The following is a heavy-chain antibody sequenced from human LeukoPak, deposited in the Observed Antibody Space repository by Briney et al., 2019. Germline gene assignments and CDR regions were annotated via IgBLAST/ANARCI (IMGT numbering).Heavy chain of an antibody. CDR1: GGTFSSYA. V-gene: IGHV1-69*05. D-gene: IGHD2-2*01. CDR3: AGDCRGSSTSCPAY. Sequence: SVKVSCKASGGTFSSYAISWVRQAPGQGLEWMGGIIPIFGTANYAQKFQGRVTITTDESTSTAYMELSSLRSEDTAVYYCAGDCRGSSTSCPAYWGQGTLVTVSS. J-gene: IGHJ4*02. CDR2: IIPIFGTA.